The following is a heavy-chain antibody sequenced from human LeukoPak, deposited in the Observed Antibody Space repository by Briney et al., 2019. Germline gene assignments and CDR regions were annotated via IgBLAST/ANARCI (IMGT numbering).Heavy chain of an antibody. D-gene: IGHD3-22*01. CDR3: ARHYYDSRNAFDI. J-gene: IGHJ3*02. CDR2: ISSSSSYI. Sequence: GGSLRLSCAASGFTFSSYSMNWVRQAPGKGLEWVSSISSSSSYIYYADSVKGRFTISRDNAKNSLYLQMNSLRAEDTAVYYCARHYYDSRNAFDIWGQGTMVTVPS. V-gene: IGHV3-21*01. CDR1: GFTFSSYS.